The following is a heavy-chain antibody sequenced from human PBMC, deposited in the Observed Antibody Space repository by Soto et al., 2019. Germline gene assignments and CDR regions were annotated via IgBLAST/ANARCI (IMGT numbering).Heavy chain of an antibody. D-gene: IGHD4-17*01. CDR2: IYYNGYT. V-gene: IGHV4-59*08. CDR1: GGSISCFY. CDR3: ARTQNDGHFDS. J-gene: IGHJ4*02. Sequence: SETLSLTCTVAGGSISCFYWGWIRQPPGNRLEWIAYIYYNGYTKYNPSLKSRVSISVDTSKNQFSLKLSSVTAADTAVYYCARTQNDGHFDSWGQGTLVTVS.